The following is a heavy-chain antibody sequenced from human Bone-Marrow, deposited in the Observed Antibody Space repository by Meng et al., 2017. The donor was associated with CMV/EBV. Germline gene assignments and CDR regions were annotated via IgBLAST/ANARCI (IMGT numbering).Heavy chain of an antibody. V-gene: IGHV1-69*10. D-gene: IGHD3-10*01. CDR2: IIPILGIA. J-gene: IGHJ6*01. CDR3: ARVRATSGSYYYYYGMDV. CDR1: GFTFSSYA. Sequence: GGSLRLSCAASGFTFSSYAISWVRQAPGQGLEWMGGIIPILGIANYAQKFQGRVTITADKSTSTAYMELSSLRSEDTAVYYCARVRATSGSYYYYYGMDVWGQGTTVTGYS.